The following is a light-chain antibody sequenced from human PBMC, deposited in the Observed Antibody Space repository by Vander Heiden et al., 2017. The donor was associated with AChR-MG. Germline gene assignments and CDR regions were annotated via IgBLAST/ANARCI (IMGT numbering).Light chain of an antibody. Sequence: EVVLTQSPGTLSLSPGDRVTLSCRASQSVGTSFLAWYQHKPGQAPRLLIEGTSNRATGIPDRFTGSGYGTDFTLTISRLEPEDFAVYYCQHYGNTPPCTFGQGTKLEIK. V-gene: IGKV3-20*01. CDR2: GTS. CDR1: QSVGTSF. J-gene: IGKJ2*02. CDR3: QHYGNTPPCT.